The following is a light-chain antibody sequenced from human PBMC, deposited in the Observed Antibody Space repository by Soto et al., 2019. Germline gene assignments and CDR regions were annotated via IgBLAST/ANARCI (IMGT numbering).Light chain of an antibody. J-gene: IGKJ1*01. V-gene: IGKV3-20*01. CDR2: GAS. CDR3: QQYGSSRT. CDR1: ESVSNNY. Sequence: EIVLTQSPGTLSLSPGERATLSCRASESVSNNYLAWYQQKLGQAPRLLIYGASSRATGIPDRFSGSGSGTDFPLTISRLEPEDFTVYYCQQYGSSRTFGQGTKVEI.